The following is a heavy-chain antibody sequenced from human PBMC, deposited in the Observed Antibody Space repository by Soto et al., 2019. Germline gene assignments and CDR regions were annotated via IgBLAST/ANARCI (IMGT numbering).Heavy chain of an antibody. CDR2: IYYSGST. D-gene: IGHD3-3*01. CDR3: AKYDFLSGSHDAFNI. Sequence: QVQLQESGPGLVKPSETLSLTCSVSGGSISGYYWSWIRQSPAKGLEWIGYIYYSGSTNYNPSLKRRVTISVDTSKNQFSLKLRSVTAADTAVYYCAKYDFLSGSHDAFNIWGQGTKVTVSS. V-gene: IGHV4-59*01. J-gene: IGHJ3*02. CDR1: GGSISGYY.